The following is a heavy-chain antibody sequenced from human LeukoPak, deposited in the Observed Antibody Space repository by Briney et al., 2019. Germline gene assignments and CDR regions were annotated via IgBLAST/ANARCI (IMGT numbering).Heavy chain of an antibody. Sequence: PSETLSLTCTVSGGSISSSSYYWGWIRQPPGKGLEWIGSIYYSGSTYYNPSLKSRVTISVDTSKNQFSLKLSSVTAADTAVYYCARELSSWYGGRWFDPWGQGTLVTVSS. V-gene: IGHV4-39*07. J-gene: IGHJ5*02. CDR3: ARELSSWYGGRWFDP. D-gene: IGHD6-13*01. CDR2: IYYSGST. CDR1: GGSISSSSYY.